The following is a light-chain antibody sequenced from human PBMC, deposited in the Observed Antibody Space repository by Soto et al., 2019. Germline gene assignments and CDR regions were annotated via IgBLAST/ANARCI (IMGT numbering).Light chain of an antibody. J-gene: IGKJ2*01. CDR2: DAS. CDR1: QSISSW. CDR3: QQYNSYSVT. V-gene: IGKV1-5*01. Sequence: DIQMTQSPSTLSASVGDRVTITCRASQSISSWLAWYQQKPGKAPKLLIYDASSLESGVPSRFSGSGSGTEFTLANSSLQSDDFATYYCQQYNSYSVTFGQGTKLEIK.